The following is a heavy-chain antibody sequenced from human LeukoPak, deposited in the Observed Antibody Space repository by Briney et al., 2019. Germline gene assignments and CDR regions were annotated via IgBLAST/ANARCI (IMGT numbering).Heavy chain of an antibody. V-gene: IGHV3-30*02. CDR1: GFTFSSYG. D-gene: IGHD2-15*01. Sequence: GGSLRLSCAASGFTFSSYGMHWVRQAPGKGLEWVAFIRYDGSNKYYTDSVKGRFTISRDNSKNTLYLQMNSLRAEDTAVYYCAKAFGGSYSSFDYWGQGALVTVSS. J-gene: IGHJ4*02. CDR2: IRYDGSNK. CDR3: AKAFGGSYSSFDY.